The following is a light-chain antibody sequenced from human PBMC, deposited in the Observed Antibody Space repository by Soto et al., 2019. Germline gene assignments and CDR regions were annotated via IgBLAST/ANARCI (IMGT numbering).Light chain of an antibody. Sequence: QSVLTQPASVSGSPGQSITIPCTGTSSDVGGYNYVSWYQQHPGQAPKLIIYDVSNRPSGVSNRFSGSKSGNTASLTISGLQAEDEADYYCSSYTSSSTPNVFGTGTQLTVL. CDR3: SSYTSSSTPNV. J-gene: IGLJ6*01. CDR2: DVS. CDR1: SSDVGGYNY. V-gene: IGLV2-14*01.